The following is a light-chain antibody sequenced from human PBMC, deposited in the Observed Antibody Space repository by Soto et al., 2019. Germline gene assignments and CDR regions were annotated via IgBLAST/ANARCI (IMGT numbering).Light chain of an antibody. CDR1: SSDVGGYKY. Sequence: QSALTQPASVSGSPGQSITISCTGSSSDVGGYKYVPWYQQHPGKAPKLMIYDVSSRPSGVSNRFSGSKSGNTASLTISGLQAEDEADYYCNSFSSSSTLVFGTGTKLTVL. CDR2: DVS. J-gene: IGLJ1*01. V-gene: IGLV2-14*01. CDR3: NSFSSSSTLV.